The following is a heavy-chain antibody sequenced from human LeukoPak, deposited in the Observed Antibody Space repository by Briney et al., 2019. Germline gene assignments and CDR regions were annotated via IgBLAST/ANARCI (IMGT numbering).Heavy chain of an antibody. CDR2: ISGSGGST. V-gene: IGHV3-23*01. CDR1: GFTFSSYE. D-gene: IGHD3-22*01. CDR3: AKRSDYYDT. J-gene: IGHJ4*02. Sequence: GGSLRLSCAASGFTFSSYEMNWVRQAPGKGLEWVSAISGSGGSTYYADSVKGRFTISRDNSKNTLYLQMNSLRAEDTAVHYCAKRSDYYDTWGQGTLVTVSS.